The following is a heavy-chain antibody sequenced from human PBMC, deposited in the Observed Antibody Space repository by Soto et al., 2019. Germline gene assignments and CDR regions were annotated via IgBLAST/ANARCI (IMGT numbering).Heavy chain of an antibody. CDR3: ARGTVIQGYYCGMDV. Sequence: GESLKISCEVSGNTFTTYSIGWVRQMHGKGLEWMGSIYPGDSDTAYSPSFEGQVTISADKSTTTAYLQWSSLKASDTAMYYCARGTVIQGYYCGMDVWGQGTTVTVSS. CDR2: IYPGDSDT. CDR1: GNTFTTYS. V-gene: IGHV5-51*01. D-gene: IGHD4-17*01. J-gene: IGHJ6*02.